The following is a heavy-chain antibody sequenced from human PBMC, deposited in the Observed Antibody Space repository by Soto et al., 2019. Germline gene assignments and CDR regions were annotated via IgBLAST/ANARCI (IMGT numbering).Heavy chain of an antibody. V-gene: IGHV4-30-2*01. CDR2: IYDSGST. J-gene: IGHJ6*02. CDR1: GDSISRGGYS. Sequence: QLQLQESGSGLVRPSQTLSLTCAVSGDSISRGGYSWTWIRQPPGKALEWIGNIYDSGSTSYNPSLMNRVTLSVDTSKSPFSLRLTSVTAADTAVYFCARGSSSYYDAGMDVWGRGTTVSVSS. CDR3: ARGSSSYYDAGMDV. D-gene: IGHD6-6*01.